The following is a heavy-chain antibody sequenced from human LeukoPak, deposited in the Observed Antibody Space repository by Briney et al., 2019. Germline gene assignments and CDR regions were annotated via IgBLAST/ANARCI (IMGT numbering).Heavy chain of an antibody. V-gene: IGHV4-30-2*03. J-gene: IGHJ4*02. CDR2: IYYSGST. CDR3: ARDWGINPNLDYFDY. D-gene: IGHD3-16*01. CDR1: GGSISSGDYS. Sequence: PSETLSLTCAVSGGSISSGDYSWSWIRQPPGKGLEWIGNIYYSGSTYYNPSLKSRVTISVDTSKNQFSLRLSSVTAADTAVYYCARDWGINPNLDYFDYWGQGTLVTVSS.